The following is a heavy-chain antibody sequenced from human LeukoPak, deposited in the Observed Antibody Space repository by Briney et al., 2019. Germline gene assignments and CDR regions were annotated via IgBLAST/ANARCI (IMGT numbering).Heavy chain of an antibody. D-gene: IGHD5/OR15-5a*01. CDR1: GFTFSNNA. V-gene: IGHV3-23*01. Sequence: GGSLRLSCAASGFTFSNNAMSWVRQAPGKGLEWVSTVSGSGDIIYYADSVKGRFTISRDNSKNTLYLQMNSLRAEDTAVYYCAKGYSLRAGLPGYWGQGTLVTVSS. CDR2: VSGSGDII. J-gene: IGHJ4*02. CDR3: AKGYSLRAGLPGY.